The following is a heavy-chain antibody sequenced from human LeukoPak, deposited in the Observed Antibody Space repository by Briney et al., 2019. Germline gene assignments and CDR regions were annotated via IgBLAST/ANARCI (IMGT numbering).Heavy chain of an antibody. J-gene: IGHJ4*02. CDR2: ISGSGGST. V-gene: IGHV3-23*01. CDR1: GFTFSSYA. CDR3: AKDGYCTNGVCPL. Sequence: GGSLRLSCAASGFTFSSYAMSWVRQAPGEGLEWVSAISGSGGSTYYADSVKGRFTISRDNSKNTLYLQMNSLRAEDTAVYYCAKDGYCTNGVCPLGGQGTLVTVSS. D-gene: IGHD2-8*01.